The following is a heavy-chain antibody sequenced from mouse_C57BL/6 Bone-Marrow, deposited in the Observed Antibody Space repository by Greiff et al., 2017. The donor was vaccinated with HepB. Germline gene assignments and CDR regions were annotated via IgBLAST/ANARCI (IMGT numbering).Heavy chain of an antibody. V-gene: IGHV1-62-2*01. CDR1: GYTFTEYT. D-gene: IGHD3-2*02. Sequence: VKLMESGAELVKPGASVKLSCKASGYTFTEYTIHWVKQRSGQGLEWIGWFYPGSGSIKYNEKFKDKATLTADKSSSTVYMELSRLTSEVSAVYFCARHPYSSGYGYAMDYWGQGTSVTVSS. CDR2: FYPGSGSI. J-gene: IGHJ4*01. CDR3: ARHPYSSGYGYAMDY.